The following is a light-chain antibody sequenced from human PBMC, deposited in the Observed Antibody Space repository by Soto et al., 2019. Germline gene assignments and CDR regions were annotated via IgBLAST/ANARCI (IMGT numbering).Light chain of an antibody. CDR1: QSVSSN. Sequence: EIVMTQSPATRSVSPGERATLSCRASQSVSSNLAWYQQKPGQAPRLLIYGASTRATGIPARFSGSGSGTEFTLTISSLKSEDFAVYYCQQYNNWPPGTFGQGTKLEI. V-gene: IGKV3D-15*01. CDR2: GAS. J-gene: IGKJ2*02. CDR3: QQYNNWPPGT.